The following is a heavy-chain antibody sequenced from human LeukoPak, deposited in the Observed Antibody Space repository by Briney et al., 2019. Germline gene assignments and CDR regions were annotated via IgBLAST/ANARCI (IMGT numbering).Heavy chain of an antibody. CDR1: GFTFSSYE. D-gene: IGHD3-22*01. Sequence: GGSLRLSCAASGFTFSSYEMNWVRQAPGKGLEWVSYISFSGSIIYYADSVKGRFTISRDNAKNSLYVQMNSLRAEDTAVYYCARGGYYDSSGYYYVGYFHHWGQGTLVTVSS. J-gene: IGHJ1*01. CDR2: ISFSGSII. CDR3: ARGGYYDSSGYYYVGYFHH. V-gene: IGHV3-48*03.